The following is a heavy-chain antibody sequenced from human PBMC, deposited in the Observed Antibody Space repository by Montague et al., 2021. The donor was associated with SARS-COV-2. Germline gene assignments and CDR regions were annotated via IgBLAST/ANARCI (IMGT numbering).Heavy chain of an antibody. Sequence: SETLSLTCTVAGSSISSSNYYWGWIRQPPGKGLEWIGSLFYSGSSFYNPSLKSRVTISVDTSKNQFSLRLGSVTAADTAVYYCVAEWLAIYYFDFWGQGTLVTVSS. CDR2: LFYSGSS. D-gene: IGHD6-19*01. CDR1: GSSISSSNYY. CDR3: VAEWLAIYYFDF. V-gene: IGHV4-39*01. J-gene: IGHJ4*02.